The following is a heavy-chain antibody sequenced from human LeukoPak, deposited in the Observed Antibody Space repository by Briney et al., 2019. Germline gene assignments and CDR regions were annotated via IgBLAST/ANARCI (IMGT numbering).Heavy chain of an antibody. J-gene: IGHJ4*02. CDR3: ARIAAAGFDY. CDR2: IKQDGSEK. V-gene: IGHV3-7*01. D-gene: IGHD6-13*01. CDR1: GFTFSSYW. Sequence: GGALRLSWAASGFTFSSYWMRWVRQAPGEGLGLVGNIKQDGSEKYYIDSVKGRFTISRDNAKSSLYLQMNILRAEDTGVYYCARIAAAGFDYWGQGTLVTVSS.